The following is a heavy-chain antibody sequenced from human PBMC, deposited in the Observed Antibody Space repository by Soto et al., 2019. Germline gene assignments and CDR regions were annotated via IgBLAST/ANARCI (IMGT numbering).Heavy chain of an antibody. CDR3: AREVGAPSGWLDT. CDR1: GFTFTNYA. CDR2: VSATGGLK. V-gene: IGHV3-23*01. J-gene: IGHJ5*01. Sequence: EAQLSESGGGLGQPGGSLRLSCAASGFTFTNYAMTWVRQSPGKGLEWVSSVSATGGLKYYAESVQGRFTISRDNSKNTVYLQMNNLRDEDTAMYYCAREVGAPSGWLDTWGYGTQVTVSS. D-gene: IGHD1-26*01.